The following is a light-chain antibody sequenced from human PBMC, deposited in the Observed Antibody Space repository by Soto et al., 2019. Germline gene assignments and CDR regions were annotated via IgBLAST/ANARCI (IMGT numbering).Light chain of an antibody. J-gene: IGLJ2*01. Sequence: QSVLTQPPSVSAAPGQRVTISCSGSSSNIGKDFVSWYQHLPGTAPNLLIYDNDKRPSVIPDRFSGSKSGTSATLAITGLQTGDEADYYCATWDHNLSAGVFGGGTKVTVL. CDR1: SSNIGKDF. CDR3: ATWDHNLSAGV. V-gene: IGLV1-51*01. CDR2: DND.